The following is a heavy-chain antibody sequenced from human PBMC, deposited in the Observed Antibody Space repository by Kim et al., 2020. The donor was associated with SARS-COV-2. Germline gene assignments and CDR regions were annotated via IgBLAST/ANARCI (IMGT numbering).Heavy chain of an antibody. J-gene: IGHJ2*01. CDR2: ISGSGGST. CDR1: GFTFSSYA. D-gene: IGHD3-10*01. V-gene: IGHV3-23*01. Sequence: GGSLRLSCAASGFTFSSYAMSWVRQAPAKGLEWVSAISGSGGSTYYADSVKGRFTISRDNSKNTLYLQMNSLRAEDTAVYYCAKGGRRFGELFQYWYFDLWGRGTLVTVSS. CDR3: AKGGRRFGELFQYWYFDL.